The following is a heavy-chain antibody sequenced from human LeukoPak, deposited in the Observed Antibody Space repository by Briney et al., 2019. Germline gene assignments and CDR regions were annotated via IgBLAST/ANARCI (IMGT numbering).Heavy chain of an antibody. CDR1: GYTFTSYG. V-gene: IGHV1-18*01. D-gene: IGHD3-10*01. J-gene: IGHJ3*02. CDR2: ISAYNGNT. Sequence: ASVKVSCKASGYTFTSYGISWVRQAPGQGLEWMGWISAYNGNTNYAQKLQGRVTMTTDTSTSTAYMELRSLRSDDTAVYYCARDQGGERVLLWFGERPQDAFDIWGQGTMVTVSS. CDR3: ARDQGGERVLLWFGERPQDAFDI.